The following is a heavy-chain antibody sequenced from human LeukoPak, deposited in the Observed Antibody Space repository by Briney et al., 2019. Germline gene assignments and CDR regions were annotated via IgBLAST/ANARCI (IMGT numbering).Heavy chain of an antibody. V-gene: IGHV4-31*03. J-gene: IGHJ6*02. Sequence: PSETLSLTCTVSGGSISSGGYYWSWIRQHPGKGLEWIGYIYYSGSTYYNPSLKSRVTISVDTSKNQFSLRLSSVTAADTAVYFCARDRVIVRASNSYFGMDVWGQGTTVTVSS. D-gene: IGHD1-26*01. CDR1: GGSISSGGYY. CDR3: ARDRVIVRASNSYFGMDV. CDR2: IYYSGST.